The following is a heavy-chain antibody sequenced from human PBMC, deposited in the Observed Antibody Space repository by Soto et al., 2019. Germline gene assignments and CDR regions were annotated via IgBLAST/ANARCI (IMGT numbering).Heavy chain of an antibody. CDR1: GYTFTASG. CDR2: TSIYNGHT. J-gene: IGHJ4*02. CDR3: ARTHWQPDYLEGFDF. Sequence: ASVKVSCKASGYTFTASGISWVRQAPGQGLEWMGWTSIYNGHTEYSPKFLGRVVMTTDTSTATAYIELRSLRFDDTAIYFCARTHWQPDYLEGFDFWGQGTPVTVSS. D-gene: IGHD1-1*01. V-gene: IGHV1-18*01.